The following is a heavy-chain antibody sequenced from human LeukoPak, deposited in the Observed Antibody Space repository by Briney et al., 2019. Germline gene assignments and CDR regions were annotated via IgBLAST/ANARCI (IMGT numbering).Heavy chain of an antibody. CDR1: GYTFTTDY. CDR3: ARGSRYMDV. CDR2: INPSDGRT. Sequence: ASVKVSCKASGYTFTTDYMHWVRRAPGQGLEWMGIINPSDGRTTYAQKFQGRVSMTRDMSTSTVYMELSSLRSEDTAMYYCARGSRYMDVWGKGTTVTVSS. J-gene: IGHJ6*03. V-gene: IGHV1-46*01.